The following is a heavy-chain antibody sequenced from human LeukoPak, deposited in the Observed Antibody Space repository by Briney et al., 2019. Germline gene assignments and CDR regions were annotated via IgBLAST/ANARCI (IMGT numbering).Heavy chain of an antibody. Sequence: SETLSLTCTVAAGSISNYHWSWIRQPPGKGLEWIGCIFYSGSTYYNPSLKSRVTISVDTSKNQFSLKLSSVTAADTALYYCARHVGSYYYAMDVWGQGTTVTVSS. V-gene: IGHV4-59*08. CDR3: ARHVGSYYYAMDV. D-gene: IGHD3-10*01. CDR1: AGSISNYH. CDR2: IFYSGST. J-gene: IGHJ6*02.